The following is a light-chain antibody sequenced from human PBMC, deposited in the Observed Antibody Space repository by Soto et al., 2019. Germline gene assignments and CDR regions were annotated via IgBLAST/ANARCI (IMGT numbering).Light chain of an antibody. Sequence: QSVLTQPRSVSGSPGQSVTISCTGTSSDVGGYNYVSWYQQHPGKAPKLMIYDVSKRPSGVSDRFSGSKSGNTASLTISGLQAEHEADYYCCSYAGSYIYVFGPGTKAHRP. V-gene: IGLV2-11*01. J-gene: IGLJ1*01. CDR1: SSDVGGYNY. CDR3: CSYAGSYIYV. CDR2: DVS.